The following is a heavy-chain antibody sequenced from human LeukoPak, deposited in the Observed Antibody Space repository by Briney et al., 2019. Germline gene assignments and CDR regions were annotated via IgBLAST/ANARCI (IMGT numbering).Heavy chain of an antibody. Sequence: SETLSLTCTVSGGSISSYYWSWIRQPPGKGLEWIGYIYYSGSTNYNPSLKSRVTISVDTSKNQFSLKLSSVTAADTAVYYCARHRVAGYDILTGYSKTGWFDPWGQGTLVTVSS. CDR2: IYYSGST. CDR3: ARHRVAGYDILTGYSKTGWFDP. V-gene: IGHV4-59*08. CDR1: GGSISSYY. D-gene: IGHD3-9*01. J-gene: IGHJ5*02.